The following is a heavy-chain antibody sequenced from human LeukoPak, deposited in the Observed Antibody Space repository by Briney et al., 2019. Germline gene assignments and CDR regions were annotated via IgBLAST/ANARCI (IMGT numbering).Heavy chain of an antibody. CDR3: ARGDSGGYYNFDY. Sequence: PSQTLSLTCTVSGGSMSSGSYYWIWLRQHPGQGLEWIAYIYYNGITYYNPSLKSRVTISVVTSKNQFALRLGSVTAADTAIYYCARGDSGGYYNFDYWGQGTLVTISA. V-gene: IGHV4-31*03. CDR2: IYYNGIT. D-gene: IGHD3-22*01. CDR1: GGSMSSGSYY. J-gene: IGHJ4*02.